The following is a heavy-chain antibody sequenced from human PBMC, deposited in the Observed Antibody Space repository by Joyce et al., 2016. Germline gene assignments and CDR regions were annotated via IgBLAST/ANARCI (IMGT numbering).Heavy chain of an antibody. Sequence: EVQLVESGGRLVQPGGSLRLSCAASGFMFSSYWMIWVRQAQGKGLEWVANINQDGSEKNYVDSVKGRFTISRDNAKKSLYLQMNSLRAEDTAVYYCAREARMQLTYYYFGLDVWGQGTTVVVSS. CDR3: AREARMQLTYYYFGLDV. D-gene: IGHD5-18*01. J-gene: IGHJ6*02. CDR1: GFMFSSYW. CDR2: INQDGSEK. V-gene: IGHV3-7*01.